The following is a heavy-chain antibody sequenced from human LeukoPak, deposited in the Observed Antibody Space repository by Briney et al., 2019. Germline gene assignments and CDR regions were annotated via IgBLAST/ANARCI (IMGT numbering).Heavy chain of an antibody. CDR3: ARDSSGYSHWYFDL. V-gene: IGHV4-39*07. D-gene: IGHD3-22*01. Sequence: PSETLSLTCTVSGGSISSSSYYWGWVRQPPGRGLEWIGSIYYSGSTYYNPSLKSRVTISVDTSKNQFSLKLSSVTAADTAVYYSARDSSGYSHWYFDLWGRGTLVTVSS. CDR2: IYYSGST. J-gene: IGHJ2*01. CDR1: GGSISSSSYY.